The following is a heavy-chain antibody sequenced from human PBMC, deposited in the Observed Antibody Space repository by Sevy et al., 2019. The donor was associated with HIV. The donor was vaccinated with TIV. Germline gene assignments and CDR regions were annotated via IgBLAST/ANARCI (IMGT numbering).Heavy chain of an antibody. CDR2: LSFGCGEI. Sequence: GESLKISCAASGFTFGKYSMSWVRQPPGKGLEWVSTLSFGCGEINYADSVKGRFTISRDNSKSSVYLQMNNLRPEDTAVYYCAREGCTKPHDYWGQGTLVTVSS. J-gene: IGHJ4*02. V-gene: IGHV3-23*01. D-gene: IGHD2-8*01. CDR1: GFTFGKYS. CDR3: AREGCTKPHDY.